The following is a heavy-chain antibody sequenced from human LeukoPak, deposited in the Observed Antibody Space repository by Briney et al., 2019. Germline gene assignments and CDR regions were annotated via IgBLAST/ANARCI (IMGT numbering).Heavy chain of an antibody. CDR3: AKSVIPNAYQGTYYMDV. V-gene: IGHV3-30*02. Sequence: PGGSLRLSCAASGFTFSSYGMHWVRQAPGERLEWVAFIRHDESKTFYADSVKGRFTISRDNSKSTLYLQMSSLRAEDTALYYCAKSVIPNAYQGTYYMDVWGKGTTVAVSS. D-gene: IGHD3-16*01. CDR2: IRHDESKT. J-gene: IGHJ6*03. CDR1: GFTFSSYG.